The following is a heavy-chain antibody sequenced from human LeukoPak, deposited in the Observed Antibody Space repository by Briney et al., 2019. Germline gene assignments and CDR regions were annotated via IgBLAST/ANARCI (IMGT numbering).Heavy chain of an antibody. Sequence: GGSLRLSCASSGFSFSGYAMIWVRQAPGKGLELVSTISGSGASTFYADSVRGRFITSKDIPSNTVYLQMNSLRAEDTAVYYCAKGSRGYTNYYFDYWGQGTLVTVPS. CDR2: ISGSGAST. V-gene: IGHV3-23*01. D-gene: IGHD2-2*02. J-gene: IGHJ4*02. CDR1: GFSFSGYA. CDR3: AKGSRGYTNYYFDY.